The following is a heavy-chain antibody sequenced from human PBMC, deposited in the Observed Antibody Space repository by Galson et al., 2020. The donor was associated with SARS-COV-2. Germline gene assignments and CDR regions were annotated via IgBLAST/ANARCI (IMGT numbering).Heavy chain of an antibody. Sequence: GESLKISCAASGFTFDDDGMSWVRQGPGKGLEWVSGINWNGDSKTYADSVKGRFTISRDNAKNSLYLQMNSLRAEDTALYHCARRRVVPVAPGRHYFDYWGQGTLVTVSS. D-gene: IGHD2-15*01. CDR1: GFTFDDDG. CDR3: ARRRVVPVAPGRHYFDY. J-gene: IGHJ4*02. V-gene: IGHV3-20*01. CDR2: INWNGDSK.